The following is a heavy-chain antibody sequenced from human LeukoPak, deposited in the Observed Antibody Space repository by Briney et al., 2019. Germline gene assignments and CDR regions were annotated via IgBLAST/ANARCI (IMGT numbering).Heavy chain of an antibody. CDR2: ISGSGYYS. CDR1: EFTFDNYA. Sequence: PGGSLRLSSAASEFTFDNYAMSWVRQAPGKGLEWVSVISGSGYYSYYADSVKGRFTVSRDNSKTTLYLQMNSLRADDTAVYYCAKGGPTGSNYFDFWGQGTLVTVSS. J-gene: IGHJ4*02. D-gene: IGHD1-26*01. CDR3: AKGGPTGSNYFDF. V-gene: IGHV3-23*01.